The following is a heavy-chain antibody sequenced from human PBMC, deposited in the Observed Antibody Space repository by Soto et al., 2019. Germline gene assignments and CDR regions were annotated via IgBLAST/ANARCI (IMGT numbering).Heavy chain of an antibody. CDR1: GGTLSDHG. J-gene: IGHJ3*02. CDR2: TIPVFNTA. CDR3: ARGAYGSGNYYTGPSAFDI. V-gene: IGHV1-69*06. D-gene: IGHD3-10*01. Sequence: QVQLEQYGAEVKKPGSSVKVSCKASGGTLSDHGVAWLRQAPGQGLEWMGGTIPVFNTAKYAQKFQGRVTVTADKFTNIAYMELSSLRSEDTAFYFCARGAYGSGNYYTGPSAFDIWGQGTMVIVSS.